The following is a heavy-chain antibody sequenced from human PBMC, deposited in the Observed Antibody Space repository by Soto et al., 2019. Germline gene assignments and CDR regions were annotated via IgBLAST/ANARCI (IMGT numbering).Heavy chain of an antibody. D-gene: IGHD3-22*01. J-gene: IGHJ4*01. V-gene: IGHV4-59*12. CDR3: ARCMGYDESGHFDTTFDR. CDR1: GDSMNSEY. Sequence: PSETLSLTCSVSGDSMNSEYWTWIRQPPGKGLEWIGYIFPTGTTNYNPSLKSRVIISVDRSKNEFSLDLFSATAADTATYYCARCMGYDESGHFDTTFDRWGHGTRVTVSS. CDR2: IFPTGTT.